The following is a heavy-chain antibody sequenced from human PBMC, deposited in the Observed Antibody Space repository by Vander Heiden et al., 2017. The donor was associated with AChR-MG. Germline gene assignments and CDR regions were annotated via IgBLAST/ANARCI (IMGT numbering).Heavy chain of an antibody. CDR3: ARDRDDYVWGSYRPGYFDY. CDR2: IYYSGST. Sequence: QVQLQESGPGLVKPSETLSLTCTVSGGSISSYYWSWIRQPPGKGLEWIGYIYYSGSTNYNTSLKSRVTISVDTSKNQFSLKLSSVTAADTAVYYCARDRDDYVWGSYRPGYFDYWGQGTLVTVSS. J-gene: IGHJ4*02. CDR1: GGSISSYY. V-gene: IGHV4-59*01. D-gene: IGHD3-16*02.